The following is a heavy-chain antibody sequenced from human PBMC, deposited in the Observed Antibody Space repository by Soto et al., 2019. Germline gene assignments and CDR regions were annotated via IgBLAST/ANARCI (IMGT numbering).Heavy chain of an antibody. D-gene: IGHD1-26*01. Sequence: PSETLSLTCTVSGGSISSGGYYWSWIRQHPGKGLEWIGYIYYSGSTYYNYYNPSLKSRVTISVDTSKNQFSLKLSSVTAADTAVYYCARNARELLLPQNWGQGTLVTVSS. CDR2: IYYSGSTYYN. V-gene: IGHV4-31*03. CDR3: ARNARELLLPQN. J-gene: IGHJ4*02. CDR1: GGSISSGGYY.